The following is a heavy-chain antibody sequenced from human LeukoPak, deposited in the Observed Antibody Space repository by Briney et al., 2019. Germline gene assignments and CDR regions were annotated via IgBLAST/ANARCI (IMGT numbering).Heavy chain of an antibody. Sequence: GGSLRLSCAASGFTFSSYGMHWVRQAPGKGLEWVAFIRYDGSNKYYADSVKGRFTISRDNSKNTLYLQMNSLRAEDTAVYYCARATYRGFGRPSYWGQGTLVTVSS. CDR3: ARATYRGFGRPSY. CDR2: IRYDGSNK. J-gene: IGHJ4*02. CDR1: GFTFSSYG. D-gene: IGHD3-16*01. V-gene: IGHV3-30*02.